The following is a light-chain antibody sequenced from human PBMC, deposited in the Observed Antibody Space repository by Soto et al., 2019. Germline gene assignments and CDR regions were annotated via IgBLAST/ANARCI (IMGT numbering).Light chain of an antibody. CDR2: WAS. Sequence: DVVLTQSPDSLAMSLGETATITCKTSQNALFSASNKNYIAWYQRRPGQPLKLLFYWASTRASWVPERFGGSGSGPDFTLTIINMQPDDAATYYCQQYFSIPMFTFAQGTKLQIK. CDR1: QNALFSASNKNY. V-gene: IGKV4-1*01. CDR3: QQYFSIPMFT. J-gene: IGKJ2*01.